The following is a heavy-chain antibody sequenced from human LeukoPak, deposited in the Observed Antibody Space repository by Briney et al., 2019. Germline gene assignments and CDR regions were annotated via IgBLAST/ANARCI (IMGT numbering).Heavy chain of an antibody. V-gene: IGHV4-39*01. CDR3: ARQYGSGSAYTPVVDL. J-gene: IGHJ4*02. CDR1: GGSISSSTYY. Sequence: SETLSLTCTVSGGSISSSTYYWGWIRQPPGKGLEWIGTIHYNGSTYYNPSLKSRVTISVDTSKNQFSLKLSSLTAAETAVYYCARQYGSGSAYTPVVDLWGQGTLVTVSS. D-gene: IGHD3-10*01. CDR2: IHYNGST.